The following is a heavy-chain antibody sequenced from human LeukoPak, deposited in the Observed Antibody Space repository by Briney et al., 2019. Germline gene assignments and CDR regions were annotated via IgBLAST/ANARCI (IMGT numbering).Heavy chain of an antibody. Sequence: GGSLRLSCAASGFTFSSYSMNWVRQAPGKGLEWVSSISSSSSYIYYADSVKGRFTISRDNAKNSLYLQMNSLRAEDTAVYYCAKGRGYELPLDNWGQGTLVTVSS. J-gene: IGHJ4*02. D-gene: IGHD5-12*01. CDR2: ISSSSSYI. V-gene: IGHV3-21*01. CDR1: GFTFSSYS. CDR3: AKGRGYELPLDN.